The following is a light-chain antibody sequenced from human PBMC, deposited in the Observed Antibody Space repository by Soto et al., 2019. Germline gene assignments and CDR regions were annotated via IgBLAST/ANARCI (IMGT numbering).Light chain of an antibody. V-gene: IGLV2-8*01. CDR3: SSYAGSNIFYV. CDR2: EVT. J-gene: IGLJ1*01. CDR1: SRDVGGYNY. Sequence: QSVLTQPPSASGSPGQSVTIACTGTSRDVGGYNYVSWYQQHPGKAPKLMIYEVTKRPSGVPDRCSGSKSGNTASLTVSGLQAEDEAAYYCSSYAGSNIFYVFGTGTKLTVL.